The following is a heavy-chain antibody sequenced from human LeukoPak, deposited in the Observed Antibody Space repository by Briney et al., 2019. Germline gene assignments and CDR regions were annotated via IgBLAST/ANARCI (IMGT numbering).Heavy chain of an antibody. CDR3: ARAVQDAFDI. Sequence: SETLSLTCTVSGGSISSGDYYWSWIRQPPGKGLEWIGYIYYSGSAYYNPSLKSRVTISVDTSKNQFSLKLSSVTAADTAVYYCARAVQDAFDIWGQGTMVTVSS. CDR1: GGSISSGDYY. CDR2: IYYSGSA. V-gene: IGHV4-30-4*01. J-gene: IGHJ3*02.